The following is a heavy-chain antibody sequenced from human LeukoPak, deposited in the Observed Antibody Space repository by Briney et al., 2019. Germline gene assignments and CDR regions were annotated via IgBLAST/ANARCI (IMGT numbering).Heavy chain of an antibody. J-gene: IGHJ4*02. V-gene: IGHV3-74*01. D-gene: IGHD5-24*01. Sequence: GGSLRLSCEASGFTFSSHLMHWVRQAPGKGLVWVSRISTDGSTTIYADSVKGRFTISRDNAKNTLYLQMNSLRAEDTAVYYCARGGRDGYIDYWGQGTLVTVSS. CDR1: GFTFSSHL. CDR2: ISTDGSTT. CDR3: ARGGRDGYIDY.